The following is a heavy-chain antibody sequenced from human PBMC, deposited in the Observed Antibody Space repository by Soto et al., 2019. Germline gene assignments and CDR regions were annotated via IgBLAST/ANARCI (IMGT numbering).Heavy chain of an antibody. V-gene: IGHV4-59*08. CDR2: IYYSGST. D-gene: IGHD5-12*01. Sequence: SETLSLTCTVSGGSISSYYWSWIRQPPGKGLEWIGYIYYSGSTNYNPSLKSRVTISVDTSKNQFSLKLSSVTAADTAVYYCARQGVATTRPFDYWGRGTLVTVSS. J-gene: IGHJ4*02. CDR3: ARQGVATTRPFDY. CDR1: GGSISSYY.